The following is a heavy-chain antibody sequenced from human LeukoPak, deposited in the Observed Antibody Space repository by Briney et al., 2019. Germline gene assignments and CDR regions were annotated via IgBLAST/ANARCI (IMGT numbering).Heavy chain of an antibody. J-gene: IGHJ4*02. D-gene: IGHD6-19*01. V-gene: IGHV4-39*01. Sequence: TSETLSLTCTVSGGSISTSSYYWGWIRQPPGKGLEWIGSIYYSGTTYYNASLKSRVTISVDRSKNQFSLKLSSVTAADTAVYYCASTPYSSAWVFDFWGQGTLVTVSS. CDR2: IYYSGTT. CDR3: ASTPYSSAWVFDF. CDR1: GGSISTSSYY.